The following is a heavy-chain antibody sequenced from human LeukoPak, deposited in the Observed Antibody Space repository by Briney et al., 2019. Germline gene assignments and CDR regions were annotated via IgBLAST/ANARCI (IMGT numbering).Heavy chain of an antibody. CDR2: IIPSFGTA. CDR3: ARVVGRTAMVTRYFDY. J-gene: IGHJ4*02. D-gene: IGHD5-18*01. V-gene: IGHV1-69*13. CDR1: GGTFSSYA. Sequence: SVKVSCKASGGTFSSYAISWVRQAPGQGLEWMGGIIPSFGTATYAQKFQGRVTITADESTSTAYMELSSLRSEDTAVYYCARVVGRTAMVTRYFDYWGQGTLVTVSS.